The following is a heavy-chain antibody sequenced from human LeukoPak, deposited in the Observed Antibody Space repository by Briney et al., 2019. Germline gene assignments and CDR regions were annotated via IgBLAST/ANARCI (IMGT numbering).Heavy chain of an antibody. V-gene: IGHV4-39*01. CDR3: ARQARIVGATRYTDY. Sequence: PSETLSLTCTVSGGSISSRSYYWGWIRQPPGKGLEWIGKISDSGSTYYSPSLRSRVTISIDMSKYQFSLKLSSVTATDTAVYYCARQARIVGATRYTDYWGQGTLVTVSS. D-gene: IGHD1-26*01. CDR2: ISDSGST. CDR1: GGSISSRSYY. J-gene: IGHJ4*02.